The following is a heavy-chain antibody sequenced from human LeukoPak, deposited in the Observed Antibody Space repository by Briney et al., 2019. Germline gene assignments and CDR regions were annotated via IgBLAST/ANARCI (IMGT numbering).Heavy chain of an antibody. D-gene: IGHD4-11*01. CDR1: GFTFSEYY. V-gene: IGHV3-11*01. CDR3: AREGHYRTFDY. J-gene: IGHJ4*02. Sequence: GGSLRLSCAASGFTFSEYYMSWVREAPGKGLEWVSYISSSGSTIYYADSVKGRFTISRGNAKNSLYLQMNNLRAEDKAVYYCAREGHYRTFDYWGQGTLVTVSS. CDR2: ISSSGSTI.